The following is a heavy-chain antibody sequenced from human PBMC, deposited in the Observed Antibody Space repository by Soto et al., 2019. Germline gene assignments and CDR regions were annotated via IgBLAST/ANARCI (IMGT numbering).Heavy chain of an antibody. CDR2: IVVGSGNT. J-gene: IGHJ6*03. D-gene: IGHD6-6*01. CDR3: ATGKSRRWQLVLFPEEFGNREPYYYMDV. V-gene: IGHV1-58*02. CDR1: GFTFTSSA. Sequence: GASVKVSCKASGFTFTSSAMQWVRQARGQRLEWIGWIVVGSGNTNYAQKFQERVTITRDMSTSTAYMELSSLRSEDTAVYYCATGKSRRWQLVLFPEEFGNREPYYYMDVWGKGTTVTVSS.